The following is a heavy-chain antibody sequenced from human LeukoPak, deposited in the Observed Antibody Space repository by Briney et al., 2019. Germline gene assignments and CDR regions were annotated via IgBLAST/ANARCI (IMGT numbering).Heavy chain of an antibody. Sequence: GGSLRLSCEDSGYTVSDKPMTSVRQAAGKGLEWVSVIYSGGSTYYSEPVKGRFYISRDNSKNTLYLQMNSLGADDTAVYYCAARPDSNRGPYDYWGQGTLVTVSS. D-gene: IGHD1/OR15-1a*01. CDR1: GYTVSDKP. CDR3: AARPDSNRGPYDY. V-gene: IGHV3-66*01. CDR2: IYSGGST. J-gene: IGHJ4*02.